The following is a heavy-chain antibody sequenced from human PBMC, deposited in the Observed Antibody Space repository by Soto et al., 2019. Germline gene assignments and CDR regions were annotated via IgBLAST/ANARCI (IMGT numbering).Heavy chain of an antibody. CDR2: IYYSGST. CDR3: ARIRSVGEVSPYFDH. CDR1: GGSISSSSYY. V-gene: IGHV4-61*05. J-gene: IGHJ4*02. D-gene: IGHD3-16*01. Sequence: WETLSLTCTVSGGSISSSSYYWGWIRQPPGKGLEWIGYIYYSGSTNYNPTLKSRVTISVDTSANQFSLRVRSVTAADTAVYYCARIRSVGEVSPYFDHWGQGALVTVSS.